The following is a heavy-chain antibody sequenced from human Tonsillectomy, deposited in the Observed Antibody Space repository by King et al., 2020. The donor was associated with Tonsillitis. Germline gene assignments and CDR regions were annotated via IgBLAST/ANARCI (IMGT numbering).Heavy chain of an antibody. CDR1: GFTFSSYA. J-gene: IGHJ4*02. CDR2: ISYDGSHK. Sequence: VQLVESGGGMVQPGRSLRLSCAASGFTFSSYAMHWVRQAPGKGLEWVAVISYDGSHKYYADSVKGRFTISRDDSKNTLYLQMDSLRAEDTAVYYCARESWRFGELPPDYWGQGTLVTVSS. D-gene: IGHD3-10*01. CDR3: ARESWRFGELPPDY. V-gene: IGHV3-30*04.